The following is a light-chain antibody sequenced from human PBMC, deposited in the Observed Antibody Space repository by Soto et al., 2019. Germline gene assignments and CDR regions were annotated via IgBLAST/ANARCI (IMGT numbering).Light chain of an antibody. V-gene: IGKV1-39*01. CDR1: QSISSY. CDR3: QQSYSTSLT. Sequence: DIQMTQSPSSLSASVGDRVTITCRASQSISSYLNWYQQKPGKAPKLLIYAASSLHSGVPSRFSGSGSGTDFTLTISSRQPEDFATDYCQQSYSTSLTFGKGTNVDIK. CDR2: AAS. J-gene: IGKJ1*01.